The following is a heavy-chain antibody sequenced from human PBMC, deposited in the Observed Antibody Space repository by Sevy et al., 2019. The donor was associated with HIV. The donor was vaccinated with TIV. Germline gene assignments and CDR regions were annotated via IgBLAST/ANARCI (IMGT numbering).Heavy chain of an antibody. Sequence: GGSLRLSCAASGFTFSSYAMSWVRQAPGKGLEWVSFISSRGDSTYYADSVKGRFTISRDNSKNTLYLQLNSLSAEDTAIYFCAKAGIALGGTFDLFYFDYWGQGTLVTVSS. CDR3: AKAGIALGGTFDLFYFDY. D-gene: IGHD6-19*01. CDR2: ISSRGDST. CDR1: GFTFSSYA. J-gene: IGHJ4*02. V-gene: IGHV3-23*01.